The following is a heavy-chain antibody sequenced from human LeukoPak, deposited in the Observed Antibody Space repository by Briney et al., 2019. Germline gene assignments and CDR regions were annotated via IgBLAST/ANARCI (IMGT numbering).Heavy chain of an antibody. D-gene: IGHD3-10*02. J-gene: IGHJ6*03. CDR3: AELGITMIGGV. V-gene: IGHV3-21*01. CDR1: GITFSNYN. CDR2: ITSSSSYT. Sequence: GGSLRLSCAAPGITFSNYNMNWVRQAPGKGLEWISSITSSSSYTFYADSVKGRFTISRDNAKNSLYLQMNSLRAEDTAVYYCAELGITMIGGVWGKGTTVTVSS.